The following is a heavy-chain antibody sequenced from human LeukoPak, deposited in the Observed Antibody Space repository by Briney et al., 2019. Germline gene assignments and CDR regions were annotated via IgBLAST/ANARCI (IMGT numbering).Heavy chain of an antibody. CDR2: IKAGNGDT. V-gene: IGHV1-3*01. Sequence: ASVKVSCKASGYIFTKYVVHWVRQAPGQRPEWMGWIKAGNGDTKYSQNFQGRLTITRDTSASTVYMGLSSLTSEDTALYYCARDDCGDTCYPGGYWGQGTLVTVSS. CDR3: ARDDCGDTCYPGGY. J-gene: IGHJ4*02. CDR1: GYIFTKYV. D-gene: IGHD2-21*01.